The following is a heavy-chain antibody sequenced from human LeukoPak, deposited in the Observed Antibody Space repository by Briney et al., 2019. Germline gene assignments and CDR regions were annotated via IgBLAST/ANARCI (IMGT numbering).Heavy chain of an antibody. J-gene: IGHJ4*02. V-gene: IGHV4-39*07. CDR3: ARDLREYSSSEGIDY. Sequence: SETLSLTCTVSGGSIISDSYYWGWIRQPPGKGLEWIANIYYSGSTYYNPSLKSRVTISVDTSKNQFSLKLNSVTAADTAVYYCARDLREYSSSEGIDYWGQGTLVTVSS. D-gene: IGHD6-6*01. CDR1: GGSIISDSYY. CDR2: IYYSGST.